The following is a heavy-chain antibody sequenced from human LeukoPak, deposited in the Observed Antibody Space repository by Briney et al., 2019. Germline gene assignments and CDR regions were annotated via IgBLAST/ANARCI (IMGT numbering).Heavy chain of an antibody. J-gene: IGHJ4*02. CDR1: GFTFSSYA. CDR3: ARILPITGGFNY. Sequence: QPGGSLRLSCAASGFTFSSYAIHWVRQAPGKGLEWVAVMSPDGSNKYYADSVKGRFTISRDNSKNTLYLQMNSLRAEDTAVYYCARILPITGGFNYWGQGTLVTVSS. CDR2: MSPDGSNK. V-gene: IGHV3-30*04. D-gene: IGHD7-27*01.